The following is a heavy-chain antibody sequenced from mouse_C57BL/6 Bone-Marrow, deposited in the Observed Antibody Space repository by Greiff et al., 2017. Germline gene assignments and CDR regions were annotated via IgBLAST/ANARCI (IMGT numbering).Heavy chain of an antibody. CDR2: IRLKSDNYAT. Sequence: EVKLLESGGGLVQPGGSMKLSCVASGFTFSNYWMNWVRQSPEKGLEWVAQIRLKSDNYATHYAESVKGRFTISRDDSKSSVYLQMNNLRAEDTGIYYCTYDSYWYFDVWGTGTTVTVSS. J-gene: IGHJ1*03. D-gene: IGHD2-4*01. CDR1: GFTFSNYW. V-gene: IGHV6-3*01. CDR3: TYDSYWYFDV.